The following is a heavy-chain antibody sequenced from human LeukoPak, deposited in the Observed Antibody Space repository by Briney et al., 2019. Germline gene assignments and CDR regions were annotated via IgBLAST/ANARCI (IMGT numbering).Heavy chain of an antibody. CDR3: ARDLRGFFY. CDR1: GFTFSIYW. V-gene: IGHV3-7*05. D-gene: IGHD3-10*01. Sequence: GGSLRLSCAASGFTFSIYWMSWVRQAPGKGLEWVANIKQDGSEKYYVDSVKGRFTISRDNAKNSLYLQMNSLRAEDTAVYYCARDLRGFFYWGQGTLVTVSS. J-gene: IGHJ4*02. CDR2: IKQDGSEK.